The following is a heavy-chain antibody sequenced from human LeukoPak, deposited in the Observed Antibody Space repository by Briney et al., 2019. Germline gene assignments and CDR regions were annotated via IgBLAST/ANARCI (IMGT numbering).Heavy chain of an antibody. CDR3: ARDLAFAYCSSTSCPYGMDV. J-gene: IGHJ6*02. CDR2: ISSSSSYI. CDR1: GFTFSSYA. Sequence: GGSLRLSCAASGFTFSSYAMSWVRQAPGKGLEWVSSISSSSSYIYYADSVKGRFTISRDNAKNSLYLQMNSLRAEDTAVYYCARDLAFAYCSSTSCPYGMDVWGQGTTVTVSS. D-gene: IGHD2-2*01. V-gene: IGHV3-21*01.